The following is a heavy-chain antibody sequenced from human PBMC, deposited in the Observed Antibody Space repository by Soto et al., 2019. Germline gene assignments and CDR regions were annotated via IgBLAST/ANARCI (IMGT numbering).Heavy chain of an antibody. CDR1: GYTLTELS. J-gene: IGHJ6*02. V-gene: IGHV1-24*01. Sequence: ASVKVSCKVSGYTLTELSMHWVRQAPGKGLEWMGGFDPEDGETIYAQKFQGRVTMTEDTSTDTAYMELSSLRSEDTAVYYCATYCSSTSCYRLGQNYYYYGMDVWGQGTTVTVSS. CDR2: FDPEDGET. CDR3: ATYCSSTSCYRLGQNYYYYGMDV. D-gene: IGHD2-2*01.